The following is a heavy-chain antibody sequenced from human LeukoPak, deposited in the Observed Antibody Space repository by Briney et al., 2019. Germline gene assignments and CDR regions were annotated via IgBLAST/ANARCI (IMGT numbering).Heavy chain of an antibody. CDR3: VRVHGGGY. CDR2: ISGSGNGGSI. CDR1: GFVFSIYT. Sequence: PGGSLRLSCSASGFVFSIYTMYWVRQAPGKGPEYVSTISGSGNGGSIYYADSVKGRFTISRDDSKNTLSLQMSSLRDEDTAVYYCVRVHGGGYWGQGTLVTVSS. J-gene: IGHJ4*02. D-gene: IGHD3-16*01. V-gene: IGHV3-64D*06.